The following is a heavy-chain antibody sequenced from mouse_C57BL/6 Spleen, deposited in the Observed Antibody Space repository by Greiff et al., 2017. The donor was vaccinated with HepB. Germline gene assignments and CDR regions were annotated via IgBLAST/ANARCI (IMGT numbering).Heavy chain of an antibody. D-gene: IGHD2-4*01. J-gene: IGHJ2*01. CDR3: ARGRDYDGGYYFDY. CDR2: IYPGSGST. Sequence: VQLQQPGAELVKPGASVKMSCKASGYTFTSYWITWVKQRPGQGLEWIGDIYPGSGSTNYNEKFKSKATLTVDTSSSTAYMQLSSLTSEDSAVYYCARGRDYDGGYYFDYWGQGTTLTVSS. V-gene: IGHV1-55*01. CDR1: GYTFTSYW.